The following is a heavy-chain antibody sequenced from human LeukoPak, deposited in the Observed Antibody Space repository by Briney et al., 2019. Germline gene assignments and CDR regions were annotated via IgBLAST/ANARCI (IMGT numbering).Heavy chain of an antibody. D-gene: IGHD6-13*01. CDR3: ARTTEAHSWRTRYYDYYMDV. Sequence: SETLSLTCTVSGGSISYFYWSWIRQPAGKGLEWIGRIYTSGSTNYNPSLKSRVTMSVDTSKKQFSLKLSSVTAADTAVYYCARTTEAHSWRTRYYDYYMDVWGKGTTVTVSS. V-gene: IGHV4-4*07. CDR2: IYTSGST. CDR1: GGSISYFY. J-gene: IGHJ6*03.